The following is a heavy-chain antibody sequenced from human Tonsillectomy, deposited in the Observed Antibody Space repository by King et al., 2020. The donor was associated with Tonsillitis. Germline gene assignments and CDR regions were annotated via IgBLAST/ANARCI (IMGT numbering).Heavy chain of an antibody. CDR3: AKVVRTVMVYYFDY. CDR1: GFTFSSSA. CDR2: ISGSGGST. D-gene: IGHD4-11*01. V-gene: IGHV3-23*04. Sequence: VQLVESGGGLVQPGGSLRLSCAASGFTFSSSAMAWVRQAPGKGLEWVSGISGSGGSTYYADSVKGRFTISRDNSKNTLYLQMNILGAEDTALYYCAKVVRTVMVYYFDYWGQGTLVTVSS. J-gene: IGHJ4*02.